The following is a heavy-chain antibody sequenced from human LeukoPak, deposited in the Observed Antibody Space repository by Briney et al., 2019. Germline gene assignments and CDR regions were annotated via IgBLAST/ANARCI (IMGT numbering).Heavy chain of an antibody. CDR3: AKVTVLRYFDWLRNYFDY. CDR1: GFTFSSYA. J-gene: IGHJ4*02. CDR2: ISGSGGST. D-gene: IGHD3-9*01. V-gene: IGHV3-23*01. Sequence: PGGSLRLSCAASGFTFSSYAMSWVRQAPGKGLEWVSAISGSGGSTYYADSVKGRFTISRDNSKNTLYLQMNSLRAEDTAVYYCAKVTVLRYFDWLRNYFDYWGQGTLVTVSS.